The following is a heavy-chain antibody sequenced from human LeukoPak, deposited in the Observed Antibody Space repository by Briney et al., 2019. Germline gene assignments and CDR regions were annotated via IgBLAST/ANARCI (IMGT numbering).Heavy chain of an antibody. J-gene: IGHJ4*02. D-gene: IGHD3-10*01. V-gene: IGHV3-30*04. Sequence: PGRSLRLSCAASGFTFSSYAMHWVRQAPGKGLEWVAVISYDGSNKYYADSVKGRFTISRDNSKNTLYLQMNSLRAEDTAVYYCARGRPDYYGSGSYNDYFDYWGQGTLVTVSS. CDR2: ISYDGSNK. CDR3: ARGRPDYYGSGSYNDYFDY. CDR1: GFTFSSYA.